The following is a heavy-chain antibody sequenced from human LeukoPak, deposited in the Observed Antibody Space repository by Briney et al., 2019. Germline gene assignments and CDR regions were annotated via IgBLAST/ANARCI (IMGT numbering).Heavy chain of an antibody. J-gene: IGHJ6*03. CDR1: GGSFSGYY. V-gene: IGHV4-34*01. D-gene: IGHD4-11*01. CDR3: ARGNLWDYRRYYYYMDV. Sequence: SETLSLTCAVYGGSFSGYYWSWIRQPPGKGLEWIGEFNHRGSTNYNPSLKSRVTISVDTSKNQFSLRLNSVTAADTAVYYCARGNLWDYRRYYYYMDVWGKGTTVTVSS. CDR2: FNHRGST.